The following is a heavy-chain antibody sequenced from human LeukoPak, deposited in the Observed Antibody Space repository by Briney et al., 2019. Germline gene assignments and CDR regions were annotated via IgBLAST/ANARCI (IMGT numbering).Heavy chain of an antibody. D-gene: IGHD6-19*01. Sequence: GGSLRLSCAASGFTFSNYAMSWVRQAPGKGLEWVSAISSSGGSTYYADSVRGRFTISRDNFKNTLYLQMNSLRAEDTAVYYCARDPVAGIAEYFQHWGQGTLVTVSS. CDR2: ISSSGGST. CDR1: GFTFSNYA. V-gene: IGHV3-23*01. J-gene: IGHJ1*01. CDR3: ARDPVAGIAEYFQH.